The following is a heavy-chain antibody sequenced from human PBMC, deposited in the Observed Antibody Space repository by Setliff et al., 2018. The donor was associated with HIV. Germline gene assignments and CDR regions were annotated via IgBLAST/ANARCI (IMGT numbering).Heavy chain of an antibody. CDR3: VRVAVTGRGLAY. D-gene: IGHD6-19*01. V-gene: IGHV1-2*02. J-gene: IGHJ4*02. CDR2: INPRNGAT. CDR1: GYIFTAYY. Sequence: ASVKVSCKASGYIFTAYYLHWVRQAPGQGPEWMAWINPRNGATTYAQEFQGRVTVTRDTSISTVYLDLTRLTSDDTAIYYCVRVAVTGRGLAYWGQGTRVTVSS.